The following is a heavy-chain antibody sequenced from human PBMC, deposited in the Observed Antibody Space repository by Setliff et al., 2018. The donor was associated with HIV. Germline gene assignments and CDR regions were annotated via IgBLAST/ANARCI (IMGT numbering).Heavy chain of an antibody. CDR3: ARAMITFGGGIVHDY. V-gene: IGHV4-39*01. J-gene: IGHJ4*02. CDR2: FHYSGST. Sequence: PSETLSLTCNVSGDSISSSSYYWGWIRQPPGKGLEWIGSFHYSGSTSYNPSLRSRVTISVDTSKNQFSLKLTSVTAADTAVHYCARAMITFGGGIVHDYWGQGTLVTVSS. D-gene: IGHD3-16*02. CDR1: GDSISSSSYY.